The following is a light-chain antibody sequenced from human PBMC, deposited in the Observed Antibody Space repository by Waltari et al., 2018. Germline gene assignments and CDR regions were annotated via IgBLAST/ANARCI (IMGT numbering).Light chain of an antibody. J-gene: IGKJ1*01. CDR2: KAS. V-gene: IGKV1-5*03. CDR3: QQYNGYWT. Sequence: DIQMTQSPSTLSASVGDRVTITCRASQSISSWLAWYQQKPGTAPKLLIYKASTLESGVPSRFSSSGSGPEFTLTINILQPDDFATYYCQQYNGYWTFGQGTKVEIK. CDR1: QSISSW.